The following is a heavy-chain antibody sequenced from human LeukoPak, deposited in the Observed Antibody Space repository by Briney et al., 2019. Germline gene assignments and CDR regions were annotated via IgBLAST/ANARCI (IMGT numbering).Heavy chain of an antibody. CDR3: ARESSWPVGWFDP. CDR2: IYSGGST. Sequence: GGSLRLSCAASGFTVSSNYTSWVRQAPGKGLEWVSVIYSGGSTYYADSVKGRFTISRDNSKNTLYLQMNSLRAEDTAVYYCARESSWPVGWFDPWGQGTLVTVSS. V-gene: IGHV3-66*01. CDR1: GFTVSSNY. J-gene: IGHJ5*02. D-gene: IGHD6-13*01.